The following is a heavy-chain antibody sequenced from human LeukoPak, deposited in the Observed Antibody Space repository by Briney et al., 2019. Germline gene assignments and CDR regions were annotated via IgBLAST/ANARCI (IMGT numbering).Heavy chain of an antibody. CDR2: MYPDTGDT. J-gene: IGHJ4*02. CDR3: ARGRLGGLDS. CDR1: GYSFTDYN. Sequence: GASVKVSCKASGYSFTDYNINWVRQAGGQGLECMGEMYPDTGDTLYGQKFRGRVTLTRNISMMTAYMEIHNLRSEDTAVYYCARGRLGGLDSWGQGTLVTVSS. V-gene: IGHV1-8*01.